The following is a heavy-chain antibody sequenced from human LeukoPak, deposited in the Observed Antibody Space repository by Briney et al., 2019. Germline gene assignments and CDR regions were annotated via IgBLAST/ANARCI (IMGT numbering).Heavy chain of an antibody. CDR3: ARGYSSSSYYFEY. CDR2: IYYSGTT. V-gene: IGHV4-59*01. CDR1: GGSISSYY. Sequence: SETPSLTCTVSGGSISSYYWTWIRQPPGKELEWIGYIYYSGTTNYNPSFDKSRVTISLDTSKNQFSLKLSSVTAADTALYYCARGYSSSSYYFEYWGQGILVTVSS. D-gene: IGHD6-6*01. J-gene: IGHJ4*02.